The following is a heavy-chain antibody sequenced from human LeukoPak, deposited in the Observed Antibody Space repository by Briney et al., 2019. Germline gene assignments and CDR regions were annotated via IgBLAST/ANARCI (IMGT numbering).Heavy chain of an antibody. V-gene: IGHV4-31*03. J-gene: IGHJ6*03. CDR2: IYYSGST. CDR1: GGSISSGGYY. D-gene: IGHD2-15*01. Sequence: SETLSLTCTVSGGSISSGGYYWSWIRQHPGKGLEWIGYIYYSGSTYYNPSLKSRLIMSVDTSKNRFSLKLTSVTAADTAVYYCVRYIGHHLRTDYYYYMDVWGKGTTVTVSS. CDR3: VRYIGHHLRTDYYYYMDV.